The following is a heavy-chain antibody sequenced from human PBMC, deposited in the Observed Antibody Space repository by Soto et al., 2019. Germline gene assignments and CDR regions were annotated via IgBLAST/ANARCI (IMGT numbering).Heavy chain of an antibody. CDR1: GFTFSTYG. D-gene: IGHD1-7*01. CDR2: IWYDGSNK. V-gene: IGHV3-33*01. J-gene: IGHJ4*02. Sequence: GGSLRLSCAAPGFTFSTYGMHWVRQAPGKGLQWVAVIWYDGSNKYYADSVKGRFTISRDNSKNTLYLQMNSLRAEDTAVYYCTRDKELRGYYFDSWGQGTLVTVSS. CDR3: TRDKELRGYYFDS.